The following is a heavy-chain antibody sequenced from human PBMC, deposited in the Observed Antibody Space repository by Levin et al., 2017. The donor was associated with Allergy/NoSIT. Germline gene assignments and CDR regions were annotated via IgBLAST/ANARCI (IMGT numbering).Heavy chain of an antibody. V-gene: IGHV3-7*03. Sequence: TGGSLRLSCAASGFSISSHWMSWVRQTPGKGLEWVANSNQDGSQKYYVDSVKGRFTIYRDNAKNSLDLQMSSLRAEDTAVYYCVRDGRSGWHFDYWGQGTLVAVSS. CDR2: SNQDGSQK. J-gene: IGHJ4*02. CDR3: VRDGRSGWHFDY. D-gene: IGHD6-19*01. CDR1: GFSISSHW.